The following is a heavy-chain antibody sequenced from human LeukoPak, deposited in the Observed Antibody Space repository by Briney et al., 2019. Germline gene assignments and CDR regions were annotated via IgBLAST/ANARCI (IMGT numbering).Heavy chain of an antibody. V-gene: IGHV4-39*07. D-gene: IGHD1-26*01. CDR2: IHYSGNT. J-gene: IGHJ6*03. CDR1: GGSISSDSYY. Sequence: KPSETLSLTCTVSGGSISSDSYYWGWIRQPPGKGLEWIGSIHYSGNTYYNPSLKSRVTISVDTSKNQFSLNLSSVTAADTAVYYCARGLIVGATHSYYYYYYMDVWGKGTTVTVSS. CDR3: ARGLIVGATHSYYYYYYMDV.